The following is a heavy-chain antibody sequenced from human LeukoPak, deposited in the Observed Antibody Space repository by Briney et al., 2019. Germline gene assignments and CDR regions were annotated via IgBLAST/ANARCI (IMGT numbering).Heavy chain of an antibody. V-gene: IGHV1-18*01. Sequence: ASVKVSCKASGYTFTSYGISWVRQAPGQGLEWMGWISAYNGNTNYAQKLQGRVTMTTDTSTSTAYMELRSLRSDDTAVYYCARDIADIVVVPAARDFDYWGQGTLVTASS. D-gene: IGHD2-2*01. J-gene: IGHJ4*02. CDR1: GYTFTSYG. CDR2: ISAYNGNT. CDR3: ARDIADIVVVPAARDFDY.